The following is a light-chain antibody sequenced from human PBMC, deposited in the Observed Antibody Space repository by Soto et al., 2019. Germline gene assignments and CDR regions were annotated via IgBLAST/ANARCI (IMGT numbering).Light chain of an antibody. V-gene: IGKV3-15*01. Sequence: EIAMTQSPATLSVSLGERATLSCRASQYISNSLAWYQQRPGQAPSLLIYGASTRATGVPARFSGSGSGTAFLLRISGLQSEDSEVYYCQQYNHWSSITFGQGTRLEIK. CDR3: QQYNHWSSIT. J-gene: IGKJ5*01. CDR2: GAS. CDR1: QYISNS.